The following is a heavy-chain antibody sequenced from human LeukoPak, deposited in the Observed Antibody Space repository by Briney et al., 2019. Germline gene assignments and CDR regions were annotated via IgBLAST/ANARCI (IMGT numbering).Heavy chain of an antibody. CDR3: ARHERWVYGRGRRYGMDV. J-gene: IGHJ6*02. D-gene: IGHD5-24*01. CDR1: GGSISSYY. Sequence: SETLSLICTVSGGSISSYYWSWIRQPPGKGLEWIGYIYYSGSTNYNPSLKSRVTISVDTSKNQFSLKLSSVTAADTAVYYCARHERWVYGRGRRYGMDVWGQGTTVTVSS. V-gene: IGHV4-59*08. CDR2: IYYSGST.